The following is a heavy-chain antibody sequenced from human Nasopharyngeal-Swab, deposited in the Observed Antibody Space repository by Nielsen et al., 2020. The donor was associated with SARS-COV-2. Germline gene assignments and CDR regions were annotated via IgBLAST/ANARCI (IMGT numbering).Heavy chain of an antibody. J-gene: IGHJ4*02. CDR2: ISYDGSNK. V-gene: IGHV3-30*18. CDR1: GFTFSSYG. CDR3: AKTKRYCSGGSCYRFDY. Sequence: GESLKISCAASGFTFSSYGMYWVRQAPGKGLEWVAVISYDGSNKYYADSVKGRFTISRDNSKNTLYLQMNSLRAEDTAVYYCAKTKRYCSGGSCYRFDYWGQGTLVTVSS. D-gene: IGHD2-15*01.